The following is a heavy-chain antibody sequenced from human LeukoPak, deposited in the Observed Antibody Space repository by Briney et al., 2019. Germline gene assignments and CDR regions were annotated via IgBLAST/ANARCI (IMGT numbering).Heavy chain of an antibody. CDR1: GGSISSYY. CDR2: IYTSGST. Sequence: RPSETLSLTCTVSGGSISSYYWSWIRQPPGKGLEWIGYIYTSGSTNYNPSLKSRVTISVDTSKNQFSLKLSSVTAADTAVYYCARGATGTTQGYYYYYMDAWGKGTTVTVSS. CDR3: ARGATGTTQGYYYYYMDA. V-gene: IGHV4-4*09. J-gene: IGHJ6*03. D-gene: IGHD1-1*01.